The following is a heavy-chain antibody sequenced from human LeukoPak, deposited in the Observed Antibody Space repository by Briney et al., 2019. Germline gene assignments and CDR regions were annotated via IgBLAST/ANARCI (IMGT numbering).Heavy chain of an antibody. J-gene: IGHJ4*02. CDR2: ISSSGSTI. Sequence: PGGYLRLSCAASGFTFSDYYMSWIRQAPGQGLEWVSYISSSGSTIYYADSVKGRFTISKDNAKNSLYLQMNSLRAEDTAVYYCARANYYDSSGYYPYWGQGTLVTVSS. CDR3: ARANYYDSSGYYPY. CDR1: GFTFSDYY. D-gene: IGHD3-22*01. V-gene: IGHV3-11*04.